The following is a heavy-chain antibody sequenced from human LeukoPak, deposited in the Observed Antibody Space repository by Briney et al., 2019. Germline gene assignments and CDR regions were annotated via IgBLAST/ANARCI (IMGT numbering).Heavy chain of an antibody. CDR1: GYTFTTYG. Sequence: VASVKVSCKASGYTFTTYGISWVRQAPGQGLEWMGWISAYNGNTNYAQKLQARVTMTTDTSTSTAYMELSRLRSDDTAVYYCARYSHPGPLWFGESPHFDYWGQGTLVTVSS. D-gene: IGHD3-10*01. J-gene: IGHJ4*02. CDR2: ISAYNGNT. V-gene: IGHV1-18*01. CDR3: ARYSHPGPLWFGESPHFDY.